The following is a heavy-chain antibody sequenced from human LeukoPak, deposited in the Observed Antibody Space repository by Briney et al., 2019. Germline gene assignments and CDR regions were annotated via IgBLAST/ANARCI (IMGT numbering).Heavy chain of an antibody. CDR1: GASVKNYY. CDR2: IYYSGSA. D-gene: IGHD3-10*01. V-gene: IGHV4-59*02. Sequence: QSSETLSLTCSVSGASVKNYYWNWVRQPPGKGLEWIGYIYYSGSANYNPSLKSRVTISADMSKNHFSLKLTSVTAADTAVYFCARGFVHYTSGRKPYYYMDVWGKGTAVTVSS. CDR3: ARGFVHYTSGRKPYYYMDV. J-gene: IGHJ6*03.